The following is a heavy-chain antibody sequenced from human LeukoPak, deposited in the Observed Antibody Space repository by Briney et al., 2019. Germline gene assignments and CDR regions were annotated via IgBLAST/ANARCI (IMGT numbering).Heavy chain of an antibody. J-gene: IGHJ4*02. CDR2: ISSSTSTI. CDR3: AREGYYYDSSGYYYLFDY. Sequence: GGSLRFSCAASGFTFSTYTMNWVRQAPGKGLEWVSYISSSTSTIYYADSVKGRFTISRDNAKNSLYLQMNSLRDEDTAVYYCAREGYYYDSSGYYYLFDYWGQGTLVTVSS. V-gene: IGHV3-48*02. CDR1: GFTFSTYT. D-gene: IGHD3-22*01.